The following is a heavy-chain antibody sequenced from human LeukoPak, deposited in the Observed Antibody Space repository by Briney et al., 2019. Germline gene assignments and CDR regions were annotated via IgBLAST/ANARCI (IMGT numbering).Heavy chain of an antibody. D-gene: IGHD6-6*01. V-gene: IGHV3-30-3*01. CDR1: GFTFSSYA. Sequence: GRSLRLSCAASGFTFSSYAMHWVRQAPGKGLEWVAVISYDGSNKYYADSVKGRFTISRDNSKNTLYLQMNSLRAEDTAVYYCWAVAARPGRDWFDPWGQGTLVTVSS. CDR2: ISYDGSNK. CDR3: WAVAARPGRDWFDP. J-gene: IGHJ5*02.